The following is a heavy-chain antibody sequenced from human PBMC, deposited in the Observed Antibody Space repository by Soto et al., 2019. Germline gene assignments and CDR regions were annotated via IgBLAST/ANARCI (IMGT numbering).Heavy chain of an antibody. D-gene: IGHD1-26*01. CDR2: INPSGGSA. CDR1: GYTFTSYY. Sequence: GASVKVSCKASGYTFTSYYMHWVRQAPGQGLEWMTIINPSGGSASYAQKFQGRVTMTRDTSTSTVYMELSSLRSEDTAVYYCATGWATSHFDYWGQGTLVTVSS. V-gene: IGHV1-46*03. J-gene: IGHJ4*02. CDR3: ATGWATSHFDY.